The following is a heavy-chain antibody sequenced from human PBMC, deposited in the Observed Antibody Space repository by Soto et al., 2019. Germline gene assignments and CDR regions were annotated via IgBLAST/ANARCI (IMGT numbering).Heavy chain of an antibody. CDR1: GGSISSGGYY. J-gene: IGHJ1*01. CDR3: AIYDSSGSRGFQH. D-gene: IGHD3-22*01. V-gene: IGHV4-31*03. CDR2: IYYSGST. Sequence: QVQLQESGPGLVKPSQTLSLTCTVSGGSISSGGYYWSWIRQHPGKGLEWIGYIYYSGSTYYNPSTKSRVTISVDTSKNQFSLKLSSVTAADTAVYYCAIYDSSGSRGFQHWGQGTLVTVSS.